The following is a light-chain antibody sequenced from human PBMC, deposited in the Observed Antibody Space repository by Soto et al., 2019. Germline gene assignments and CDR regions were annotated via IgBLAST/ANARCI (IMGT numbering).Light chain of an antibody. CDR3: QQYNDWSPIT. V-gene: IGKV3-15*01. CDR2: GAS. CDR1: QSVAGN. J-gene: IGKJ5*01. Sequence: EIVMTQSPATLSVSPGERATLSCRASQSVAGNLAWYQQKPGQAPRLLIYGASTRATGIPARFSGSGSGTEFTLTLSSIQSEDFAVYYCQQYNDWSPITFGQGTRLEIK.